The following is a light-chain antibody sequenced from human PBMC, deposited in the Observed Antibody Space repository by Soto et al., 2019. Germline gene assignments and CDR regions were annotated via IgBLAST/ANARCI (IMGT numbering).Light chain of an antibody. CDR2: AAS. V-gene: IGKV1-8*01. CDR3: QQYYSYPRT. Sequence: ALPMTQSPFSLFASTRDRGTLTCLASPYITSYLAWYQQKPGKAPKLLIYAASTLQSGVPSRFSGSGSGTDFTLTITCLQSEDFATYYCQQYYSYPRTFGQGTMVDI. J-gene: IGKJ1*01. CDR1: PYITSY.